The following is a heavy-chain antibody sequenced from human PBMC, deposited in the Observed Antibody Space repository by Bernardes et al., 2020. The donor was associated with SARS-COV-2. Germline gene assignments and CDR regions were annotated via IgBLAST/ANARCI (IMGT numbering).Heavy chain of an antibody. Sequence: TLSLTCTVSGGSMSNSYWNWIRQPPGEGLEWIGYMYYSGSTDYNPSLKSRVTISGDTSKNQFSLKLSSVTAADTAVYYCASDWGYFDYWGQGTLVTVSS. D-gene: IGHD7-27*01. CDR1: GGSMSNSY. V-gene: IGHV4-59*01. CDR3: ASDWGYFDY. J-gene: IGHJ4*02. CDR2: MYYSGST.